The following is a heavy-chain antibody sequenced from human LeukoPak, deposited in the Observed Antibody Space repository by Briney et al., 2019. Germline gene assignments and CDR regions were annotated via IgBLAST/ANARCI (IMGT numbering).Heavy chain of an antibody. Sequence: AASVTVSFKASGGTFSSYAISWVRQAPGQGLEWMGGIIPIFGTANYAQKFQGRVTITADESTSTAYMELSSLRSEDTAVYYCAREESRGGWYAGWFDPWGQGTLVTVSS. CDR2: IIPIFGTA. V-gene: IGHV1-69*13. CDR1: GGTFSSYA. J-gene: IGHJ5*02. CDR3: AREESRGGWYAGWFDP. D-gene: IGHD6-19*01.